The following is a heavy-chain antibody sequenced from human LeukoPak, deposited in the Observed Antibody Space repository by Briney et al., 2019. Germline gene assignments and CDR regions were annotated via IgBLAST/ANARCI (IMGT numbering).Heavy chain of an antibody. J-gene: IGHJ6*02. V-gene: IGHV4-34*01. CDR2: INHSGST. D-gene: IGHD5-12*01. Sequence: PSETLSLTCAVYGVSFSGYYWSWIRQPPGKGLEWIGEINHSGSTNYNPSLKSRVTISVDTSKNQFSLKLSSVTAADTAVYYCARASPSHIVATIPYYYYYGMDVWGQGTTVTVSS. CDR3: ARASPSHIVATIPYYYYYGMDV. CDR1: GVSFSGYY.